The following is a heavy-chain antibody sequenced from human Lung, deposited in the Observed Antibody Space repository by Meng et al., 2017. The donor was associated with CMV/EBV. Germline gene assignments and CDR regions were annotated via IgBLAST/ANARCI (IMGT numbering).Heavy chain of an antibody. D-gene: IGHD1-1*01. CDR1: VGTFSSYA. J-gene: IGHJ6*02. V-gene: IGHV1-69*05. CDR3: ATSTTGTTPYYYYYGMDV. Sequence: SXXVSCKASVGTFSSYAISWVRQAPGQGLEWMGGIIPIFGTANYAQKFQGRVTITTDESTSTANMELSSLRSEDTAVYYCATSTTGTTPYYYYYGMDVWGQGTXVTVSS. CDR2: IIPIFGTA.